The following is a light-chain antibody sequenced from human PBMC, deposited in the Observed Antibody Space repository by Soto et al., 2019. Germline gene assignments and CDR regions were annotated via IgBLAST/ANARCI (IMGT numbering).Light chain of an antibody. V-gene: IGKV1-33*01. CDR3: QQYDSLPWT. CDR2: DAS. CDR1: QDISNY. Sequence: DTQMTQSPSSLSASVGDRVTITCQASQDISNYLNWYQQKPGKAPELLIYDASDLETGVPSRFSGSGSGTDFTFTISSLQPEDIATYYCQQYDSLPWTFGQGTKVEI. J-gene: IGKJ1*01.